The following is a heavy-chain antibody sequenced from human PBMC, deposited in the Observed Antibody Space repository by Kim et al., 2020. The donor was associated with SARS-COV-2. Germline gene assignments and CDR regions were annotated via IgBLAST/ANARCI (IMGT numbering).Heavy chain of an antibody. CDR3: ASSYYYGSGSGRDAFDI. Sequence: PKSRVTISVDTSKNQFSLKLSSVTAADTAVYYCASSYYYGSGSGRDAFDIWGQGTMVTVSS. D-gene: IGHD3-10*01. J-gene: IGHJ3*02. V-gene: IGHV4-59*01.